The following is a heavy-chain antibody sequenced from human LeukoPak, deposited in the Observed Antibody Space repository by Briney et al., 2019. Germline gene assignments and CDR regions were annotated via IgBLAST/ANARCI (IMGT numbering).Heavy chain of an antibody. CDR2: ISGSGGST. V-gene: IGHV3-23*01. J-gene: IGHJ4*02. Sequence: GGSLRLSCAASGFTFSSYAMSWVRQAPGKGLEWVSAISGSGGSTHYADSVKGRFTISRDNSKNMLYLQMNSLRAEDTAVYYCAKGGVRGYDFDYWGQGTLVTVSS. CDR1: GFTFSSYA. D-gene: IGHD5-12*01. CDR3: AKGGVRGYDFDY.